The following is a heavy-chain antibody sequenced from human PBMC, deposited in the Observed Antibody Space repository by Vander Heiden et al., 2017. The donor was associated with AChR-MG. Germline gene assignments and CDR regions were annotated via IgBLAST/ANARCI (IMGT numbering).Heavy chain of an antibody. V-gene: IGHV3-21*01. D-gene: IGHD6-19*01. CDR3: ARGSTGWPIGVGY. CDR1: GITLSGYS. J-gene: IGHJ4*02. Sequence: EVPLVEAWGGLVKPGGSLSLSLAASGITLSGYSMNWVRQAPGKGLGWVSSIISSSSYIYYADSGKGRFTISRDNAKNSLYLQMNSLRAEDTAVYYCARGSTGWPIGVGYWGQGTLVTVSS. CDR2: IISSSSYI.